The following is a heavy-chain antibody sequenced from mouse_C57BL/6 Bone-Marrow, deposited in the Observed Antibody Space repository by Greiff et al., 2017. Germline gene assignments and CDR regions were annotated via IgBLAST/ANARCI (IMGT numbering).Heavy chain of an antibody. CDR1: GYTFTSHW. D-gene: IGHD4-1*01. CDR3: ARSKLGRVVFAY. J-gene: IGHJ3*01. V-gene: IGHV1-56*01. Sequence: VQLQQSGPELVRPGASVKISCKAPGYTFTSHWMQWVRQRPGQGLEWIGEIFPGSGSTYYNEKFKGKATLTVDTSSSTAYMQLRRLTSEDSAVYFCARSKLGRVVFAYWGQGTLVTVAA. CDR2: IFPGSGST.